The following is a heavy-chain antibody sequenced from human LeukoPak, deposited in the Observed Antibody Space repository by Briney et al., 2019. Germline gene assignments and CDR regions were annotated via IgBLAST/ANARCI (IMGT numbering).Heavy chain of an antibody. CDR3: ARDASDIVVVVAATWFDP. J-gene: IGHJ5*02. V-gene: IGHV3-21*01. CDR2: ISSSSSYI. D-gene: IGHD2-15*01. Sequence: GGSLRLSCAASGFTFSGSALHWVRQAPGKGLEWVSSISSSSSYIYYADSVKGRFTISRDNAKNSLYLQMNSLRAEDTAVYYCARDASDIVVVVAATWFDPWGQGTLVTVSS. CDR1: GFTFSGSA.